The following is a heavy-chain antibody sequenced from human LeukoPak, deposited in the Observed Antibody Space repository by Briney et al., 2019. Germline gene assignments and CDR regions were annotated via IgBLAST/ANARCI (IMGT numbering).Heavy chain of an antibody. CDR2: ISPTGSTT. V-gene: IGHV3-74*01. CDR1: GFSFSGHW. D-gene: IGHD6-6*01. Sequence: GRSLRLSCTASGFSFSGHWTHWARQLPGKWMVWVSRISPTGSTTSYADSVKGRFTVSRDNAKNTLYLQVNNLRAEDTAVYYCARGPNSNWSGLDFWGQGTLLTVSA. CDR3: ARGPNSNWSGLDF. J-gene: IGHJ4*02.